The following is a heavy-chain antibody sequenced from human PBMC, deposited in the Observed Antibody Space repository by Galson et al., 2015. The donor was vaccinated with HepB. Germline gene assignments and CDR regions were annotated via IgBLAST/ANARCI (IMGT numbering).Heavy chain of an antibody. CDR2: LRPSGNT. Sequence: SETLSLTCTVSGGSISTYYWTWIRQPPGKGLEWLAYLRPSGNTDYNPFLKSRLTMSVDTSKNQFSLKMTSVTAADTAVYYCARSGTGTKGTYWYFELWGRGTLVTVSS. D-gene: IGHD1-7*01. V-gene: IGHV4-59*01. CDR1: GGSISTYY. CDR3: ARSGTGTKGTYWYFEL. J-gene: IGHJ2*01.